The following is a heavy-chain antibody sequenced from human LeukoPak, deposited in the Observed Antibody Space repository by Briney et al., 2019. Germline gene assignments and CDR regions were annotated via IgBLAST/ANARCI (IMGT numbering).Heavy chain of an antibody. Sequence: SETLSLTCTVSSGSINSYYWGWVRQPPGKGLEWIGRIYTTGATQYNPSLKSRVTISVDKSTNQFSLNLRSMTAADTAVYYCGRQGYTASYYFLDYWSQGTLVAVS. CDR2: IYTTGAT. D-gene: IGHD1-26*01. J-gene: IGHJ4*02. CDR1: SGSINSYY. V-gene: IGHV4-4*07. CDR3: GRQGYTASYYFLDY.